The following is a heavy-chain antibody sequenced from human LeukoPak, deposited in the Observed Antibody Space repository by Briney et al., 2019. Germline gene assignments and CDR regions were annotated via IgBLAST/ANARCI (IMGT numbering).Heavy chain of an antibody. V-gene: IGHV3-53*01. CDR1: GFTVSSNY. CDR3: ASGRLGYCTNGICYDAFDI. Sequence: GGSPRLSCAASGFTVSSNYMSWVRQAPGKGLEWVSVIYSGGSTNYADSVKGRFTISRDNSKNTLYLQMNSLRAEDTAVYYCASGRLGYCTNGICYDAFDIWGQGTMVTVSS. J-gene: IGHJ3*02. CDR2: IYSGGST. D-gene: IGHD2-8*01.